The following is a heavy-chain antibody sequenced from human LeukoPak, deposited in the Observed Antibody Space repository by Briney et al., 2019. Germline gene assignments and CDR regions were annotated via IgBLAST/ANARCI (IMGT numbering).Heavy chain of an antibody. CDR3: ARDGYGSGKGFDY. D-gene: IGHD3-10*01. CDR1: GFTFSSYS. CDR2: ISSSSSYI. J-gene: IGHJ4*02. V-gene: IGHV3-21*01. Sequence: PGGSLRLSCAASGFTFSSYSMNWVRQAPGKGLEWVSSISSSSSYIYYADSVKGRFTISRDNAKNSLYLQMNSLRAEDTAVYYCARDGYGSGKGFDYWGQGTLVTVSS.